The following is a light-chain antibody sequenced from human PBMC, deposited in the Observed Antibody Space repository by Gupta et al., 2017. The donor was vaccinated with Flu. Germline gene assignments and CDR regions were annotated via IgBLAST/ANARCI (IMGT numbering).Light chain of an antibody. J-gene: IGKJ4*01. CDR2: DAS. Sequence: IQLSQSPSSLSASVGDRVTISYQASQDIRNYLNWYQQKTGKAPKLLIYDASNVETGVPSRFSGSGSGPYFTITISSLQPEDIATYYCQQYDNLPLTFGGGTKVEIK. V-gene: IGKV1-33*01. CDR1: QDIRNY. CDR3: QQYDNLPLT.